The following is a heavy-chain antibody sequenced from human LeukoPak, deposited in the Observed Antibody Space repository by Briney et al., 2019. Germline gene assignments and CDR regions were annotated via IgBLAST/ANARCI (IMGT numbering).Heavy chain of an antibody. CDR3: TRMTTGHDY. J-gene: IGHJ4*02. Sequence: SETLSLTCAVSGVSFDDYYWSWVRQTPGKGLEWLGEINHSGYTNDSPSLKSRVTLSIDTSRHQFSLNLRSVTVADAGIYYCTRMTTGHDYWGQGTLVTVSS. D-gene: IGHD4-17*01. V-gene: IGHV4-34*01. CDR2: INHSGYT. CDR1: GVSFDDYY.